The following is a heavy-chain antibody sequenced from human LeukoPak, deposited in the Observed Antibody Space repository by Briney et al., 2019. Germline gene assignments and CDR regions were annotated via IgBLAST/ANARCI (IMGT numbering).Heavy chain of an antibody. CDR1: GGSISSSSYY. Sequence: SETLSLTCTVSGGSISSSSYYWGWIRQPPGKGLEWIGSIYYSGSTYYNPSLKSRVTISVDTSKNQFSLKLSSVTAADTAVYYCASVAVGRFDYWGQGTLVTVSS. CDR2: IYYSGST. D-gene: IGHD6-19*01. J-gene: IGHJ4*02. V-gene: IGHV4-39*07. CDR3: ASVAVGRFDY.